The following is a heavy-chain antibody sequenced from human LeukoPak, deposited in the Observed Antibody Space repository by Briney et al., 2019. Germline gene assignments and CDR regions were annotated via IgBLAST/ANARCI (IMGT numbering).Heavy chain of an antibody. D-gene: IGHD3-10*02. V-gene: IGHV3-23*01. CDR3: ASMFGEVYTLYYYYGMDV. Sequence: GGSLRLSCAASGFAFSSYAMSWVRQAPGKGLEWVSAISGSGGSTYYADSVKGRFTISRDNSKNTLYLQMNSLRAEDTAVYYCASMFGEVYTLYYYYGMDVWGQGTTVTVSS. CDR2: ISGSGGST. CDR1: GFAFSSYA. J-gene: IGHJ6*02.